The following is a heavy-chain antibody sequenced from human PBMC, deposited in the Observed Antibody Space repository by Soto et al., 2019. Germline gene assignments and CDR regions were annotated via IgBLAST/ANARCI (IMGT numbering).Heavy chain of an antibody. Sequence: PGGYLRLSCAASPFTFRSYSIHWVRQAQGKGLERVISISYDGSKESYADSVKGRFAVSRDNSKNTLYLQMNCLRPEDTAVYYCARYCNGGACYSASLDYWGQGT. CDR2: ISYDGSKE. V-gene: IGHV3-30*09. CDR3: ARYCNGGACYSASLDY. CDR1: PFTFRSYS. J-gene: IGHJ4*02. D-gene: IGHD2-15*01.